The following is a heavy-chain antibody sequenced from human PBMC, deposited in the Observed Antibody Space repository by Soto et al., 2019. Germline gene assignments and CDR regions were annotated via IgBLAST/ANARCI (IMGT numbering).Heavy chain of an antibody. CDR2: ISGSGTII. D-gene: IGHD2-21*01. CDR3: ARDLWQARETIPRYYFDQ. V-gene: IGHV3-48*01. J-gene: IGHJ4*02. Sequence: GGALRLSCGASGFTLRSYSMNWVRPAPGEGVEWISYISGSGTIIFYADSVKGRFTISRDSAKNSLYLQMNSLRVEDTAVYYCARDLWQARETIPRYYFDQWGQGTLVTVSS. CDR1: GFTLRSYS.